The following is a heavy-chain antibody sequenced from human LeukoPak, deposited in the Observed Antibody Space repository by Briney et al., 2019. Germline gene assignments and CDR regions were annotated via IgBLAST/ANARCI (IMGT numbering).Heavy chain of an antibody. J-gene: IGHJ6*02. D-gene: IGHD3-3*01. CDR2: IYYSGST. V-gene: IGHV4-31*03. CDR3: ARAPSDYDFWSATAYYYYGMDV. CDR1: GGSISSGGYY. Sequence: PSETLSLTCTVSGGSISSGGYYWSWIRQHPGKGLEWIGYIYYSGSTYYNPSLKSRVTISVDTSKNQFSLKLSSVTAADTAVYYCARAPSDYDFWSATAYYYYGMDVWGQGTTVSVSS.